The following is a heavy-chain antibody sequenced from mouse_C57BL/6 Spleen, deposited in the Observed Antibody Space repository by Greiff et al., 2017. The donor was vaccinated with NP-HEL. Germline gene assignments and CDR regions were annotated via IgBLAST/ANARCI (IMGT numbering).Heavy chain of an antibody. CDR3: ARYSNYDAMDY. D-gene: IGHD2-5*01. CDR1: GYAFTNYL. V-gene: IGHV1-54*01. J-gene: IGHJ4*01. Sequence: VQLQQSGAELVRPGTSVKVSCKASGYAFTNYLIEWVKQRPGQGLEWIGVINPGSGGTNYNEKFKGKATLTADKSSSPAYMQLSSLTSEDSAVYFCARYSNYDAMDYWGQGTSVTVSS. CDR2: INPGSGGT.